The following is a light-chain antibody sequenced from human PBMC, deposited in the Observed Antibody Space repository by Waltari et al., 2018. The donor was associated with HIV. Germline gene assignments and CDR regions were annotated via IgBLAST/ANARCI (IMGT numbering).Light chain of an antibody. J-gene: IGLJ2*01. CDR3: ATWDDSLNGHVV. Sequence: QSVLTQPPSASGTPGQRVTISCSGSRSNIGDNTVNWYQQLPGTAPKLLIYTNPKRPSGVPDRFSGSKSGTSASLAISGLQSEDEADYYCATWDDSLNGHVVFGGGTKLTVL. V-gene: IGLV1-44*01. CDR1: RSNIGDNT. CDR2: TNP.